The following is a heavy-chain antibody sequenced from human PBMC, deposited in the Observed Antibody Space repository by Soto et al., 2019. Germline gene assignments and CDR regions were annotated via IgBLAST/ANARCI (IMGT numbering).Heavy chain of an antibody. V-gene: IGHV4-31*03. D-gene: IGHD3-10*01. J-gene: IGHJ4*02. CDR2: IYYSGST. Sequence: KTSETLSLTGTVSGGSISSGGYYWSWIRQHPGKGLEWIGYIYYSGSTYYNPSLKSRVTISVDTSKNQFSLKLSSVTAADTAVYYCARVTMVRGVIWYFDYWGQGTLVTVSS. CDR3: ARVTMVRGVIWYFDY. CDR1: GGSISSGGYY.